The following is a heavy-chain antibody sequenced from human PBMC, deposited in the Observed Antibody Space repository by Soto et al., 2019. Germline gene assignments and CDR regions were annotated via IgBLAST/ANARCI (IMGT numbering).Heavy chain of an antibody. CDR3: ARDGYCSGGSCYYFDY. Sequence: HGVRQAPGKGLEWVAVISYDGSNKYYADSVKGRFTISRDNSKNTLYLQMNSLRAEDTAVYYCARDGYCSGGSCYYFDYWGQGTLVTVSS. J-gene: IGHJ4*02. D-gene: IGHD2-15*01. V-gene: IGHV3-30-3*01. CDR2: ISYDGSNK.